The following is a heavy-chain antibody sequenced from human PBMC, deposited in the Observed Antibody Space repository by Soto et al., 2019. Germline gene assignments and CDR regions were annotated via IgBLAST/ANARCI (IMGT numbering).Heavy chain of an antibody. V-gene: IGHV1-3*01. CDR1: GYTFTSYA. CDR2: INAGNGNT. J-gene: IGHJ1*01. CDR3: ASGAGYSSGWYRNFQH. D-gene: IGHD6-19*01. Sequence: ASVKVSCKASGYTFTSYAMHWVRQAPGQRLEWMGWINAGNGNTKYSQKFQGRVNITRDTSASTAYMELSSLRSEDTAVYYCASGAGYSSGWYRNFQHWGQGTLVTVSS.